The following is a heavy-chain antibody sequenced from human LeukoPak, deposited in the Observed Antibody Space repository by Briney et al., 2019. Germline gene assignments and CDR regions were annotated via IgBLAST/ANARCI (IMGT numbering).Heavy chain of an antibody. CDR2: IYYSGST. V-gene: IGHV4-31*03. D-gene: IGHD3-22*01. J-gene: IGHJ4*02. Sequence: SETLSLTCTVSGGSISSGGYYWSWIRQHPGKGLEWIGYIYYSGSTYYKPSLKSRVTISVDTSKTQFSLRLSSVTAADTAVYYCARAMYYYDSSGYYRSVIMYYWGQGTLVTVSS. CDR3: ARAMYYYDSSGYYRSVIMYY. CDR1: GGSISSGGYY.